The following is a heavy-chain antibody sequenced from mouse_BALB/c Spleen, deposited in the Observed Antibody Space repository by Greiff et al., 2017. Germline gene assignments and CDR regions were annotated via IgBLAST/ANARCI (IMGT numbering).Heavy chain of an antibody. J-gene: IGHJ4*01. CDR2: ISYSGST. V-gene: IGHV3-2*02. CDR3: ARELGRGAMDY. CDR1: GYSITSDYA. Sequence: VQLQQSGPGLVKPSQSLSLTCTVTGYSITSDYAWNWIRQFPGNKLEWMGYISYSGSTSYNPSLKSRISITRDTSKNQFFLQLNSVTTEDTATYYCARELGRGAMDYWGQGTSVTVSS. D-gene: IGHD4-1*01.